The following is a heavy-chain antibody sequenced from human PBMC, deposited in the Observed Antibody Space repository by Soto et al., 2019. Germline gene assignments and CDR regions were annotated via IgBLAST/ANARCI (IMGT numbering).Heavy chain of an antibody. Sequence: SETLSLTCTVSGGSISSSSYYWGWIRQPPGKGLEWIGSIYYSGSTYYNPSLKSRVTISVDTSKNQFSLKLSSVTAADTAVYYCASHEGGVLPLEWLLSRDSNWFDPWGQRTLVNVS. CDR3: ASHEGGVLPLEWLLSRDSNWFDP. CDR2: IYYSGST. J-gene: IGHJ5*02. D-gene: IGHD3-3*01. CDR1: GGSISSSSYY. V-gene: IGHV4-39*01.